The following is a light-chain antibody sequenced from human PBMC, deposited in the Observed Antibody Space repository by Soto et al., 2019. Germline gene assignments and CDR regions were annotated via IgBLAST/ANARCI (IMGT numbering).Light chain of an antibody. Sequence: DIQMTQSPSILSASVGDRVTITCRASQSIRSWLAWYQQKPGKAPKLLIYTTSSLQSGVPSRFSGSGSGTDFTLTISSLQPEDFATYFCQQSYSFPKTFGQGTKVEI. CDR1: QSIRSW. CDR2: TTS. J-gene: IGKJ1*01. CDR3: QQSYSFPKT. V-gene: IGKV1-39*01.